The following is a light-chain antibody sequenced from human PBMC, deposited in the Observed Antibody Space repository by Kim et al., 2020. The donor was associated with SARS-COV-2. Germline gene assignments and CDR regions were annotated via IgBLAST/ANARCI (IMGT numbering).Light chain of an antibody. Sequence: EIVMTQSPVTLSVSPGERATLSCRASQNIGRNLAWYQQKPGQVPRLLIYGASTRATGISARFSGSGSETEFTLTINSLQPEDFAVYYCQQYNALYTFGQGTKLEI. V-gene: IGKV3D-15*01. J-gene: IGKJ2*01. CDR1: QNIGRN. CDR3: QQYNALYT. CDR2: GAS.